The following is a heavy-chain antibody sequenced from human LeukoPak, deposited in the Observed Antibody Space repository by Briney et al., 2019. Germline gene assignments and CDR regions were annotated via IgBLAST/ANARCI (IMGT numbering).Heavy chain of an antibody. CDR3: ARESLGAFDI. CDR1: GFTFSSYE. CDR2: ISSSGSTI. J-gene: IGHJ3*02. D-gene: IGHD3-10*01. Sequence: PGGSLRLSCAASGFTFSSYEMNWVRQAPGKGLEWVSYISSSGSTIYCADSVKGRFTISRDNAKNSLNLQMNSLRAEDTALYYCARESLGAFDIWGQGTMVTVSS. V-gene: IGHV3-48*03.